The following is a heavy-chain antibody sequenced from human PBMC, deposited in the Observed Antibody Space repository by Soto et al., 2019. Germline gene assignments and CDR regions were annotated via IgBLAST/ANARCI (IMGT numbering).Heavy chain of an antibody. CDR2: IWYDGSNK. Sequence: GGSLRLSCAASGFTFSSYGMHWVRQAPGKGLEWVAVIWYDGSNKYYADSVKGRFTISRDNSKNTLYLQMNSLRAEDTVVYYCARYALPDVDIVATVLSYYYYGMDVWGQGTTVTVSS. V-gene: IGHV3-33*01. D-gene: IGHD5-12*01. J-gene: IGHJ6*02. CDR3: ARYALPDVDIVATVLSYYYYGMDV. CDR1: GFTFSSYG.